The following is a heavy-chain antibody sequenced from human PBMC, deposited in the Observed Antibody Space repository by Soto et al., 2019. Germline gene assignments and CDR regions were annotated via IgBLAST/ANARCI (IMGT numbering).Heavy chain of an antibody. V-gene: IGHV1-2*02. CDR1: GYSFIDYY. CDR3: ASWRDAVATYDS. J-gene: IGHJ4*02. D-gene: IGHD5-12*01. CDR2: ISPNSGAS. Sequence: ASVKVSCKTSGYSFIDYYIHWVRQAPGQGLEWVGWISPNSGASKYADNFQGRVTMTRDRSTSTVYMELTGLISDDTAVYYCASWRDAVATYDSWVQGTLVTVS.